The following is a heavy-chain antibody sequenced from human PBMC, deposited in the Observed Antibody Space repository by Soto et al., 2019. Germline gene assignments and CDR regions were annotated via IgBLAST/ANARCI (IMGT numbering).Heavy chain of an antibody. CDR2: IYYSGST. Sequence: SETLSLTCTVSGGSISSGDYYWSWIRQPPGKGLEWIGYIYYSGSTYYNPSLKSRVTISVDRSKNQFSLKLSSVTAADTAVYYCARATVARVDYWGQGTLVTVSS. J-gene: IGHJ4*02. CDR3: ARATVARVDY. D-gene: IGHD4-17*01. CDR1: GGSISSGDYY. V-gene: IGHV4-30-4*01.